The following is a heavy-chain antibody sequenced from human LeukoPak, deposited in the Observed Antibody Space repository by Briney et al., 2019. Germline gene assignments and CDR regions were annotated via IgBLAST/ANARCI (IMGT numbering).Heavy chain of an antibody. Sequence: ASVKVSCKASGYTFTGYYMHWVRQAPGQGLEWMGWINPNSGGTNYAQKFQGRVTMTRDTSISTAYMELSRLRSDDTAVYYCARDAGLLLWFGEDIWGQGTMVTVSS. V-gene: IGHV1-2*02. CDR1: GYTFTGYY. J-gene: IGHJ3*02. D-gene: IGHD3-10*01. CDR2: INPNSGGT. CDR3: ARDAGLLLWFGEDI.